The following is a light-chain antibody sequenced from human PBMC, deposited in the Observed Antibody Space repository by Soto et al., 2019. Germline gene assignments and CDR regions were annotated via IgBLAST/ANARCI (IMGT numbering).Light chain of an antibody. Sequence: DIQMTQSPSSLSASVGDRVTITCRASQSISNYLNWYQQKPGKAPKLVIYAASSLQSGVPSRFSGSGSGTDFTLTITSLQREDFASYYCQQSYSRPRTFGQGTKVAIK. V-gene: IGKV1-39*01. CDR2: AAS. CDR1: QSISNY. CDR3: QQSYSRPRT. J-gene: IGKJ1*01.